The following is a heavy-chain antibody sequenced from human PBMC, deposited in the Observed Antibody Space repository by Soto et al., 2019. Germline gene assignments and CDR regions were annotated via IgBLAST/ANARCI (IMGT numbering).Heavy chain of an antibody. Sequence: GGSLRLSCAASGFTLSSYWMHWVRQAPGKGLVWVSRINSDGSSTSYADSVKGRFTISRDNAKNTLYLQMNSLRAEDTAVYYCAREGGYLGAFDIWGQGTMVTVSS. V-gene: IGHV3-74*01. CDR1: GFTLSSYW. CDR3: AREGGYLGAFDI. J-gene: IGHJ3*02. D-gene: IGHD3-22*01. CDR2: INSDGSST.